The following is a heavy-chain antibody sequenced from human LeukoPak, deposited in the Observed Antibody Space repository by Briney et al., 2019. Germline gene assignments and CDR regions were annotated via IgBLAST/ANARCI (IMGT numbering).Heavy chain of an antibody. CDR2: ISGSSSSM. CDR1: GFTFSTYS. V-gene: IGHV3-48*01. CDR3: ARDYDGGYMDV. J-gene: IGHJ6*03. D-gene: IGHD3-3*01. Sequence: PGGSLRLSCAASGFTFSTYSMNWVRQAPGKGLEWISYISGSSSSMYYADSVKGRFTISRDDAKNSLYLEMNSLRAEDTAVYYCARDYDGGYMDVWGKGTTVTVSS.